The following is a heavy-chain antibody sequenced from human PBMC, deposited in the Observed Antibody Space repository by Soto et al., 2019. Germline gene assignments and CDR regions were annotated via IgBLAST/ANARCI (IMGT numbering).Heavy chain of an antibody. D-gene: IGHD3-10*01. CDR2: ISWNSGSI. Sequence: GGSLRLSCAASGFTFDDYAMHWVRQAPGKGLEWVSGISWNSGSIGYADSVKGRFTISRDNAKNSLYLQMNSLRAEDTALYYCAKDKDEDGSGSYYFDYWGQGTLVTVSS. V-gene: IGHV3-9*01. CDR1: GFTFDDYA. J-gene: IGHJ4*02. CDR3: AKDKDEDGSGSYYFDY.